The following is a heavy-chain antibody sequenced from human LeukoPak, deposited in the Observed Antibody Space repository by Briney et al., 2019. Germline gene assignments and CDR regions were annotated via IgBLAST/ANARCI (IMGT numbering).Heavy chain of an antibody. CDR3: AKEALPGIAAAGRVY. D-gene: IGHD6-25*01. J-gene: IGHJ4*02. V-gene: IGHV3-23*01. Sequence: PGGTLRLSCVASGFTFSSYGMSWVRQAPGMGLEWVSAISGSGGTTYYAASVRGRFTISRDNSKNTVYLQMNSLRAEDTAVYFCAKEALPGIAAAGRVYWGQGTLVTVSS. CDR1: GFTFSSYG. CDR2: ISGSGGTT.